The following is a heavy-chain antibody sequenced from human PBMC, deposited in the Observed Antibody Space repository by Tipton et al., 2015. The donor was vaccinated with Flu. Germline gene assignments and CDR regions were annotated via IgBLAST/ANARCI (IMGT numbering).Heavy chain of an antibody. CDR3: ARDGGPLWFRELVGWFDP. V-gene: IGHV4-39*07. D-gene: IGHD3-10*01. CDR1: GGSISSSSYY. Sequence: TLSLTCTVSGGSISSSSYYWGWIHQPPGKGLEWIGSIYYSGSTYYNPSLKSRVTISVDTSKNQFSLKLSSVTAADTAVYYCARDGGPLWFRELVGWFDPWGQGTLVTVSS. J-gene: IGHJ5*02. CDR2: IYYSGST.